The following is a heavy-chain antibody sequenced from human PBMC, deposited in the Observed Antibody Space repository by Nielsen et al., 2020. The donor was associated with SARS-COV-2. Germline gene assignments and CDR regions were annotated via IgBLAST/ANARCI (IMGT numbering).Heavy chain of an antibody. D-gene: IGHD3-3*01. J-gene: IGHJ6*03. CDR3: AGGADFWSGTQKYYMDV. Sequence: GGSLRLSCAASGLTFSSYSMNWVHQAPGQGLVWVSRINPSGSGTAYADSVKGRFAVSRDNAGNTVVLQIHSLRVEDTAVYYCAGGADFWSGTQKYYMDVWGKGTTVTVSS. CDR2: INPSGSGT. CDR1: GLTFSSYS. V-gene: IGHV3-74*01.